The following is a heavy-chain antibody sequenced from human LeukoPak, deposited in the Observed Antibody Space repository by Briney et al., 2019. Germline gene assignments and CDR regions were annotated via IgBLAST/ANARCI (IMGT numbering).Heavy chain of an antibody. V-gene: IGHV1-2*04. J-gene: IGHJ5*02. Sequence: ASVKVSFKASGYTFTGYYMHWVRQAPGQGLEWRGWINPNSGGTNYAQKFQGWVTMTRDTSISTAYMELSRLRSDDTAVYYCARGQDIVVVPAATNWFDPWGQGTLVTVSS. CDR2: INPNSGGT. CDR1: GYTFTGYY. CDR3: ARGQDIVVVPAATNWFDP. D-gene: IGHD2-2*01.